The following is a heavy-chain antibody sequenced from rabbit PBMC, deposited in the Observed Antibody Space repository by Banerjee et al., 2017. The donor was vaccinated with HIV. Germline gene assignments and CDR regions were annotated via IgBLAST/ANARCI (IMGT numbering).Heavy chain of an antibody. J-gene: IGHJ4*01. CDR3: AGEREYAFNL. CDR1: GFSFSSYW. CDR2: IATGSSGST. Sequence: QEQLGESGGDLVKPEGSLTLTCTASGFSFSSYWMCWVRQAPGKGLEWIGCIATGSSGSTYYASWAKGRFTISKTSSTTVTLQMTSLTAADTATYFCAGEREYAFNLWGPGTLVTVS. V-gene: IGHV1S45*01.